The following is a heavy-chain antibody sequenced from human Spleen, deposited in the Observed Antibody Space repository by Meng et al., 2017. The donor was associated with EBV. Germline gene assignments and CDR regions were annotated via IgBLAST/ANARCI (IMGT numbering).Heavy chain of an antibody. J-gene: IGHJ4*02. D-gene: IGHD5-24*01. Sequence: QGQLQGSGPGLGKPSGTRSLPCYVSGGSIRSSNWWSWVRQPPGKGLEWIGEMYHSGPSDYNPSLKSRVTISVDKSKNQFSLRLTSVTAADTAVYYCARDHSGKMATISSGFELWGQGILVTVSS. CDR3: ARDHSGKMATISSGFEL. V-gene: IGHV4-4*02. CDR2: MYHSGPS. CDR1: GGSIRSSNW.